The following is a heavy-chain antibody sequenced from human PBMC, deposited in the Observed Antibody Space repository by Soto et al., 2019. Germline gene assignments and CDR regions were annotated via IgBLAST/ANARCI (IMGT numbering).Heavy chain of an antibody. D-gene: IGHD3-10*01. CDR1: GGSFSDYT. Sequence: SETLSLTCAVSGGSFSDYTWTWIRQSPGKGLEWIGQINGAGSANYNPSLKSRVTISIGTSNNDFFLDLTSVTAADTAVYYWARALFRGPSYSGGWYFFDFWAQETRFPVSS. J-gene: IGHJ4*02. CDR3: ARALFRGPSYSGGWYFFDF. V-gene: IGHV4-34*01. CDR2: INGAGSA.